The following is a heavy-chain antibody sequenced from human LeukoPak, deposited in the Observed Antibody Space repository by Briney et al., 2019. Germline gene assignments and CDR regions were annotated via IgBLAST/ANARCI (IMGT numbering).Heavy chain of an antibody. J-gene: IGHJ4*02. CDR3: AKAPDYRYCSSTSCHDY. V-gene: IGHV3-23*01. D-gene: IGHD2-2*01. Sequence: GGSLRLSCAASGFTFSSYAMSWVRQAPGKGLDWVSAISGSGGSTYYADSVKGRFTISRDNSKNTLYLQMNSLRAEDTAVYYCAKAPDYRYCSSTSCHDYWGQGTLVTVSS. CDR2: ISGSGGST. CDR1: GFTFSSYA.